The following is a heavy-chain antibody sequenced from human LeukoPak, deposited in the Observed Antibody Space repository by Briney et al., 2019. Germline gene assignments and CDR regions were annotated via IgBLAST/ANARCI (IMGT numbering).Heavy chain of an antibody. V-gene: IGHV3-11*01. CDR2: ISSSGSTI. Sequence: GGSLRLACAASGFTFSDDYMSWIRQAPGKGLEWVSYISSSGSTIYYADSVKGRFTISRDNAKNSLYLQMNSLRAEDTAVYYCARVGVEEQLVPFDYWGQGTLVTVSS. D-gene: IGHD6-13*01. CDR1: GFTFSDDY. CDR3: ARVGVEEQLVPFDY. J-gene: IGHJ4*02.